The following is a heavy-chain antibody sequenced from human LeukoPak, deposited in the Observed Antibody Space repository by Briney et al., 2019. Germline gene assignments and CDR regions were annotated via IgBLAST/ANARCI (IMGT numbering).Heavy chain of an antibody. D-gene: IGHD4-17*01. J-gene: IGHJ3*02. CDR1: GGSISSSSYY. V-gene: IGHV4-39*07. CDR2: IYYSGST. Sequence: SETLSLTCTVSGGSISSSSYYWGWIRQPPGKGLEWIGSIYYSGSTYYNPSLKSRVTISVDTSKNQFSLKLSSVTAADTAVYYCARSTVTTYPNAFDIWGQGTMVTVSS. CDR3: ARSTVTTYPNAFDI.